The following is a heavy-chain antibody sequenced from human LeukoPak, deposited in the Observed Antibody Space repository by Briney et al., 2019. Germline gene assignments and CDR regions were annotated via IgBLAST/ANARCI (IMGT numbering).Heavy chain of an antibody. V-gene: IGHV3-33*01. Sequence: PGRSLRLSCAAPGFTFSSYGMHWVRQAPGKGLEWVAVIWYDGSNKYYADSVKGRFTISRDNSKNTLYLQMNSLRAEDTAVYYCARALYSSSWYGYWGQGTLVTVSS. CDR3: ARALYSSSWYGY. CDR2: IWYDGSNK. D-gene: IGHD6-13*01. J-gene: IGHJ4*02. CDR1: GFTFSSYG.